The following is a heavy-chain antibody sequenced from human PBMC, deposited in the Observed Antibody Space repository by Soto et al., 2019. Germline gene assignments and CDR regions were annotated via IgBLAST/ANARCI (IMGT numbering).Heavy chain of an antibody. J-gene: IGHJ4*02. CDR2: ISYDGSNK. D-gene: IGHD2-2*02. CDR3: ARLYAAPLDY. V-gene: IGHV3-30-3*01. Sequence: PVGSLRLSCASSVFTFSSYAMHCVRHAPGKGLEWVAVISYDGSNKYYADSVKGRFTISRDNSKNTLYLQMNSLRAEDTAVYYCARLYAAPLDYWGQGTLVTVSS. CDR1: VFTFSSYA.